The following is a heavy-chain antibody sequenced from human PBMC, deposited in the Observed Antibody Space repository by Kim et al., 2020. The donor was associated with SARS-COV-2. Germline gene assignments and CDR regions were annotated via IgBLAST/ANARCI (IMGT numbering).Heavy chain of an antibody. Sequence: SETLSLTCTVSGGSISSSSYYWGWIRQPPGKGLEWIGSIYYSGSTYYNPSLKSRVTISVDTSKNQFSLKLSSVTAADTAVYYCARPFLAGMGIDYWGQGTLVTVSS. D-gene: IGHD6-19*01. CDR2: IYYSGST. CDR3: ARPFLAGMGIDY. CDR1: GGSISSSSYY. V-gene: IGHV4-39*01. J-gene: IGHJ4*02.